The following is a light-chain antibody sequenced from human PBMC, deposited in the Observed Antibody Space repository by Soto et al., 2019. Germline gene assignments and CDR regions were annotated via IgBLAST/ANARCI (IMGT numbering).Light chain of an antibody. Sequence: QSALTQPASLSGSPGQSITISCTGTSSDIGAYDYVSWFQQHPGKAPKPMISEVNNRPSGVSNRFSGSKSGNTAYLTISGLQAEDEADYYCCSYADNYSYVFGTGTKVTVL. V-gene: IGLV2-14*01. J-gene: IGLJ1*01. CDR3: CSYADNYSYV. CDR1: SSDIGAYDY. CDR2: EVN.